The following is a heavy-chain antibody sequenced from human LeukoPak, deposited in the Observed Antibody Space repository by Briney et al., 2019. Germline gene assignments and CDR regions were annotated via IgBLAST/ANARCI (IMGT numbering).Heavy chain of an antibody. D-gene: IGHD4-11*01. CDR1: GYTFTSYY. CDR2: INPSGGST. V-gene: IGHV1-46*01. CDR3: ARDEHDYSNYH. J-gene: IGHJ4*02. Sequence: ASVKVSCKASGYTFTSYYMHWVRQAPGQGLEWMGIINPSGGSTSYAQKFQGRVTITADESTSTAYMELSSLRSEDTAVYYCARDEHDYSNYHWGQGTLVTVSS.